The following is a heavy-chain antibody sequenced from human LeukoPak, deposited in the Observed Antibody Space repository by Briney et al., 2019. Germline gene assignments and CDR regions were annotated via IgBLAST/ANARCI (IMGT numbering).Heavy chain of an antibody. CDR2: IYYSGST. V-gene: IGHV4-4*07. Sequence: PSETLSLTCTVSGGSISSYYWSWIRQPAGKGLEWIGRIYYSGSTNYNPSLKSRVTISVDTSKNQFSLKLSSVTAADTAVYYCASADWAQQPFDYWGQGTLVTVSS. CDR1: GGSISSYY. CDR3: ASADWAQQPFDY. J-gene: IGHJ4*02. D-gene: IGHD6-13*01.